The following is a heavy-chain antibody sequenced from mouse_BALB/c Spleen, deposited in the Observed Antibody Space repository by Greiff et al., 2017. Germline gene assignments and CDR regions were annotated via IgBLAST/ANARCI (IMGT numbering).Heavy chain of an antibody. CDR1: GFTFSSYG. D-gene: IGHD2-14*01. CDR2: ISSGGSYT. J-gene: IGHJ2*01. CDR3: ARHEDYRYDWDY. Sequence: EVMLVESGGGLVQPGGSLKLSCAASGFTFSSYGMSWVRQTPDKRLEWVATISSGGSYTYYPDSVKGRFTISRDNAKNTLYLQMSSLKSEDTAMYYCARHEDYRYDWDYWGQGTTLTVSS. V-gene: IGHV5-6*03.